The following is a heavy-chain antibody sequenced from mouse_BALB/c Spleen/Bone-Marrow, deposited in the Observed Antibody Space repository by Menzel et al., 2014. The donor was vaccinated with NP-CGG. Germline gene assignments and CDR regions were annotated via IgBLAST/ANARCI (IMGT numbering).Heavy chain of an antibody. CDR1: GFAFSTYD. J-gene: IGHJ1*01. CDR2: ISSGGSYT. Sequence: EVMLVESGGGLVKPGGSLKLSCAASGFAFSTYDMSWVCQTPEKRLEWVATISSGGSYTYYPDSVKGRFTVSRDNVRNTLYLQMSSLMSEDTALYYCARLDYCPHWYFDVWGAGTTVAVSS. V-gene: IGHV5-9*02. D-gene: IGHD2-4*01. CDR3: ARLDYCPHWYFDV.